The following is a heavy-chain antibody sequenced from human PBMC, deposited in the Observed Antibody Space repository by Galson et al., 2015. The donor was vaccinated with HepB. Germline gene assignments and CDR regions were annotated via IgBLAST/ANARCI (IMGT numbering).Heavy chain of an antibody. J-gene: IGHJ6*03. D-gene: IGHD6-6*01. CDR3: ARIATVRKIATRPFDYYYYMDV. CDR1: GFTFSDYY. V-gene: IGHV3-11*06. Sequence: SLRLSCAASGFTFSDYYMSWIRQAPGKGLEWLSYISSSTLYTNYADSVKGRITISRDNARNSLYLQLHSLRAEDTAVYYCARIATVRKIATRPFDYYYYMDVWGKGTTVTVSS. CDR2: ISSSTLYT.